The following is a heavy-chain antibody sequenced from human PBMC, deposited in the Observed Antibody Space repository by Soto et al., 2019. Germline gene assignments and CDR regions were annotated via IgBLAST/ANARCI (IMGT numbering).Heavy chain of an antibody. J-gene: IGHJ5*01. V-gene: IGHV3-30*18. CDR2: ISHDGGAV. Sequence: QVQLVESGGGVVQPGRSLRLSCAASGFSFSTTGMHWVRQAPGKGLEWVAMISHDGGAVHFADSVKGRFTISRDDSTNTLSLQMNSLRPEDTAVYYCAKDLYSSDWFNFFDSWGQGSLVTVSS. D-gene: IGHD6-19*01. CDR1: GFSFSTTG. CDR3: AKDLYSSDWFNFFDS.